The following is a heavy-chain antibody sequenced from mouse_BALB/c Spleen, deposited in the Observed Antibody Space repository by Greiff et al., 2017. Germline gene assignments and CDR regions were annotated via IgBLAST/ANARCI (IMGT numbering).Heavy chain of an antibody. V-gene: IGHV1S135*01. D-gene: IGHD2-1*01. J-gene: IGHJ3*01. Sequence: VQLQQSGPELMKPGASVKISCKASGYSFTSYYMHWVKQSHGKSLEWIGYIDPFNGGTSYNQKFKGKATLTVDKSSSTAYMHLSSLTSEDSAVYYCARSPYGNYGWFAYWGQGTLVTVSA. CDR1: GYSFTSYY. CDR2: IDPFNGGT. CDR3: ARSPYGNYGWFAY.